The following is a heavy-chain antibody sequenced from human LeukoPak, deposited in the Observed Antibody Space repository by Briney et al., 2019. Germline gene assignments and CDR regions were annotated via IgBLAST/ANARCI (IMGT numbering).Heavy chain of an antibody. Sequence: GGSLRLSCTASGFTFSNYWMHWVRQAPGKGLVWVSRINTDGSSTSYADSVKGRLTISRDNAKNTLFLQINSLRAEDTAVYYYARALYDFWSGYYIANYMDVWGKGTPVTVSS. CDR3: ARALYDFWSGYYIANYMDV. CDR1: GFTFSNYW. D-gene: IGHD3-3*01. CDR2: INTDGSST. J-gene: IGHJ6*03. V-gene: IGHV3-74*01.